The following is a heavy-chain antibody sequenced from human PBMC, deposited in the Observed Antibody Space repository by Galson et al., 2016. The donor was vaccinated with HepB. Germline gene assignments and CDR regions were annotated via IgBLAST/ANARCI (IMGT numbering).Heavy chain of an antibody. D-gene: IGHD2-2*01. CDR2: IHSSGST. J-gene: IGHJ4*02. V-gene: IGHV4-39*01. Sequence: SETLSLTCSVSGDSISSSSYYWGWLRQTPGEGLEWIGSIHSSGSTYDNPSLKSRLTMSVDTSKNQLSLKLSSVTATDTAVYYCARHGGYQLRFDYWGQGTLVTVSS. CDR1: GDSISSSSYY. CDR3: ARHGGYQLRFDY.